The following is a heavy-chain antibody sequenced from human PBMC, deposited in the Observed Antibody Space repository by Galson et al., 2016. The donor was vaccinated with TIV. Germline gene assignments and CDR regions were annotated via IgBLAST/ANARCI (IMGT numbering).Heavy chain of an antibody. CDR2: VYPDDSDT. CDR1: GYTFTNYW. V-gene: IGHV5-51*03. CDR3: ARLVNTGYHFHFMDV. D-gene: IGHD3-22*01. Sequence: QSGAEVTEPEESLKISCKASGYTFTNYWIGWVRQMPGKGLEWMGIVYPDDSDTKYSPSFQGQVIISADKSISTAYLQWRRLKASDTAMFYCARLVNTGYHFHFMDVWGQGTTVTVSS. J-gene: IGHJ6*02.